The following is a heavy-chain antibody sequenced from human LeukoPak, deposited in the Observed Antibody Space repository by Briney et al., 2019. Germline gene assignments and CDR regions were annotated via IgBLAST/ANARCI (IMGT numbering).Heavy chain of an antibody. V-gene: IGHV3-23*01. D-gene: IGHD2-15*01. CDR3: AKDCNGGNCYIDY. J-gene: IGHJ4*02. CDR2: IDASGGAT. CDR1: GFTFSHYA. Sequence: GGSLRLSCAASGFTFSHYAMYWVRQAAGKGLEWASSIDASGGATYYADSVKGRFTISRDNSKNTLYLQMNSLRAEDTAIYYCAKDCNGGNCYIDYWGQGTLVTVAS.